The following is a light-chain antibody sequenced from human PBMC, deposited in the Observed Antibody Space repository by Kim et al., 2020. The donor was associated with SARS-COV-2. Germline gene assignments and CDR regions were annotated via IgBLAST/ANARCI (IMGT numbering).Light chain of an antibody. Sequence: DIQMTQPPYSLSASLGDRVTITCRASQNINSYLNWYQQKPGKAPKLLIYAASSLQSGVPSRFSGSGSGTDFTLTISSLQPEDIATYYCQQSYITPPTFGPGTKVDIK. CDR1: QNINSY. CDR2: AAS. CDR3: QQSYITPPT. V-gene: IGKV1-39*01. J-gene: IGKJ3*01.